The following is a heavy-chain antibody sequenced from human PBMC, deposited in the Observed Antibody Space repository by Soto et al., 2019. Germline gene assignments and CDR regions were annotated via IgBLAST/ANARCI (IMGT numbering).Heavy chain of an antibody. V-gene: IGHV1-8*02. CDR3: GRGPSPRAPAGGTPFYYAMDV. CDR1: GYDFTAYD. D-gene: IGHD6-13*01. CDR2: MNPINGAT. J-gene: IGHJ6*02. Sequence: ASVKVSCKASGYDFTAYDINWLRQASGQGLEWMGWMNPINGATGSARRFQGRVSMTRNTATGTAYLELTSLRSDDTVVYYCGRGPSPRAPAGGTPFYYAMDVWGQGTTVTVSS.